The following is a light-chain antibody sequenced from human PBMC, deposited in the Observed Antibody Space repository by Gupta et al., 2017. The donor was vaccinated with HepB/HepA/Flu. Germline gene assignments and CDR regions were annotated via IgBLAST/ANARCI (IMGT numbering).Light chain of an antibody. CDR1: SSDIGAYNY. CDR2: EVS. CDR3: SSYTRSSTVV. V-gene: IGLV2-14*03. Sequence: QSSLTQPASLSGSPGQSITIFCTGTSSDIGAYNYVSWHQQHPGKAPKCIIYEVSNRPSGVSNRFSGSKSGYTASLTISGLQAEDEADYYCSSYTRSSTVVFGGGTKLTVL. J-gene: IGLJ2*01.